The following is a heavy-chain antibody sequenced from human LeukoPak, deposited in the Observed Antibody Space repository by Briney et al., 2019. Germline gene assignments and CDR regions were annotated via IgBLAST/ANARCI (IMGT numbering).Heavy chain of an antibody. CDR1: GYSFTSYW. V-gene: IGHV5-51*01. J-gene: IGHJ3*02. CDR2: IYPGDSDT. CDR3: ASSYYYGSGSPDAFDI. Sequence: GESLKISCKGSGYSFTSYWIGWVRQMPGKGLEWMGVIYPGDSDTRYSPSFQGQVTISADKSISTAYLQWSSLKASDTAMYYCASSYYYGSGSPDAFDIWGQGTMVTVSS. D-gene: IGHD3-10*01.